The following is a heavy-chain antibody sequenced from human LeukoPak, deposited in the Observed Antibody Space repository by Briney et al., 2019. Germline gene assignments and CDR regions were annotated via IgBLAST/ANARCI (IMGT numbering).Heavy chain of an antibody. J-gene: IGHJ4*02. D-gene: IGHD5-12*01. V-gene: IGHV4-38-2*01. CDR1: GDSISSNYY. CDR3: ARRFNTVGLFDY. CDR2: IYHSGST. Sequence: SETLSLTCAVSGDSISSNYYWGWIRQPPGKGLEWIGSIYHSGSTYYNPSLKSRVTLSVDTSKNQFSLMLSSVTAADTAVYHCARRFNTVGLFDYWGQGSLVTVSS.